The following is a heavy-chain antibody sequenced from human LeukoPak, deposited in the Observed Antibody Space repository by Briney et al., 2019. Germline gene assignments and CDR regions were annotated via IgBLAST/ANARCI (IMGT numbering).Heavy chain of an antibody. Sequence: GGSLRLSCAASGFTVSSNYMSWVRQAPGKGLEWVSIIHISGSTYYADSVRGRFTISRDNSKNTVYLQMNSLRAEDTAVYYCARAVEYLPLDYWGQGTLVAVSS. J-gene: IGHJ4*02. D-gene: IGHD2/OR15-2a*01. V-gene: IGHV3-66*01. CDR2: IHISGST. CDR3: ARAVEYLPLDY. CDR1: GFTVSSNY.